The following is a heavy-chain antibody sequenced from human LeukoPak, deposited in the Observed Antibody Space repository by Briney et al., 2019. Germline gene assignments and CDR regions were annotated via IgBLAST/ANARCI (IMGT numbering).Heavy chain of an antibody. J-gene: IGHJ4*02. CDR3: ARDRYYGSGSYYNWTDY. Sequence: VEVSCKASXGTFSSYAISWVRQAPGQGLEWMGRIIPILGIANYAQKFQGRVTITADKSTSTAYMELSSLRSEDTAVYYCARDRYYGSGSYYNWTDYWGQGTLVTVSS. V-gene: IGHV1-69*04. D-gene: IGHD3-10*01. CDR2: IIPILGIA. CDR1: XGTFSSYA.